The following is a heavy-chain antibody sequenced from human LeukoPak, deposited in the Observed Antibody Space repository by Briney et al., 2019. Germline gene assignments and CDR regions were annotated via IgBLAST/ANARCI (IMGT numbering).Heavy chain of an antibody. V-gene: IGHV3-30*18. D-gene: IGHD5-24*01. Sequence: GGSLRLSRAASGFTFSSYAMSWVRQAPGKGLEWVAVISYDGSNKYYADSVKGRFTISRDNSKNTLYLQMNSLRAEDTAVYYCANESPKRRWLQVDYWGQGTLVTVSS. CDR1: GFTFSSYA. CDR2: ISYDGSNK. CDR3: ANESPKRRWLQVDY. J-gene: IGHJ4*02.